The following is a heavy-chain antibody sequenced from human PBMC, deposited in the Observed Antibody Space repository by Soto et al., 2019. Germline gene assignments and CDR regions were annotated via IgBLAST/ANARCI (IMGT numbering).Heavy chain of an antibody. CDR2: ISSSSSYI. J-gene: IGHJ3*02. Sequence: GGSLRLSCAASGFTFSSYSMNWVRQAPGKGLEWVSSISSSSSYIYYADSVKGRFTISRDNAKNSLYLQMNSLRAEDTAVYDCARDCGGDGYRGDIWGQGTMVTVSS. CDR1: GFTFSSYS. CDR3: ARDCGGDGYRGDI. V-gene: IGHV3-21*01. D-gene: IGHD2-21*01.